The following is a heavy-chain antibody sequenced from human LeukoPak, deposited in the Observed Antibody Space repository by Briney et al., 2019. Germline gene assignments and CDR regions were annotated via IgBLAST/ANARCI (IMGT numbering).Heavy chain of an antibody. CDR1: GGTFSSYT. V-gene: IGHV1-69*02. D-gene: IGHD5-18*01. CDR3: ARGLRPYDGGYSYGFDAFDI. Sequence: ASVKVSCKASGGTFSSYTISWVRQAPGQGLEWMGRIIPILGIANYAQKFQGRVTITADKSTSTAYMELSCLRSEDTAVYYCARGLRPYDGGYSYGFDAFDIWGQGTMVTVSS. CDR2: IIPILGIA. J-gene: IGHJ3*02.